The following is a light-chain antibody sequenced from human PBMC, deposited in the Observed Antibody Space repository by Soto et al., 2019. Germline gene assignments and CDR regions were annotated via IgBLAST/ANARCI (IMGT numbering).Light chain of an antibody. CDR1: QSVSSAS. V-gene: IGKV3-20*01. CDR2: GAS. Sequence: EIVLTQSPGTLSLSPGERATLSCRASQSVSSASLAWYQQKPGQAPRLLIYGASSRATGIPDRFSGSGSGTDFTLTISRLEPEDFAVYYCQHSGSSMYTFGRGTELEIK. J-gene: IGKJ2*01. CDR3: QHSGSSMYT.